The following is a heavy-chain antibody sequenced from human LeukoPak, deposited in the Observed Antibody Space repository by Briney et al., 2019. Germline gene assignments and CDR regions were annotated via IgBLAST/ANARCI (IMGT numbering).Heavy chain of an antibody. Sequence: SETLSLTCNVFGGSISSSNYFWGWIRQSPEKGLEWIGSINYNGRTYYQSSLKSRAIISIDTSKNQFSLKLGSVTAADTALYYCAKLASCSSSRYFDYWGQGSLVTVSS. D-gene: IGHD2-21*01. CDR2: INYNGRT. CDR3: AKLASCSSSRYFDY. J-gene: IGHJ4*02. CDR1: GGSISSSNYF. V-gene: IGHV4-39*01.